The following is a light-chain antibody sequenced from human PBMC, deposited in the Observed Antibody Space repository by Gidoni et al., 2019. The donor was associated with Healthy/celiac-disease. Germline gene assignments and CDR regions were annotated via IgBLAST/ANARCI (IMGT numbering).Light chain of an antibody. J-gene: IGKJ4*01. V-gene: IGKV3-20*01. CDR2: GAS. Sequence: ELVLTQSPGTLPLSPGERATLSCRASQSVSSSYLAWYQQKPGQAPRLLIYGASRRATGIPDRFSGSGSGTDFTLTISRLEPEDFAVYYCQQYGSSLTTFGGGTKVEIK. CDR3: QQYGSSLTT. CDR1: QSVSSSY.